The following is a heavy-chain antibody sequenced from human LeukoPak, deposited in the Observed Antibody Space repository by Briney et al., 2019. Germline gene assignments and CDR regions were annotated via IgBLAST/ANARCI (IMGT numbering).Heavy chain of an antibody. CDR3: ARVMDYFDY. J-gene: IGHJ4*02. D-gene: IGHD5-24*01. V-gene: IGHV3-53*01. CDR1: GFTVSSNY. CDR2: IYSGVNT. Sequence: GGSLRLSCAASGFTVSSNYMSWVRQAPGKGVEWVSVIYSGVNTYYADSVKGRFTISRDNSKNTLYLQMNSLRAEDTAVYYCARVMDYFDYWGQGTLVTVST.